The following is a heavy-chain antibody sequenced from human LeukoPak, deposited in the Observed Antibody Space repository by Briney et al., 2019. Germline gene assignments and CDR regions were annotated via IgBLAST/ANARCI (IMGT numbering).Heavy chain of an antibody. Sequence: GASVKVSCKASGYTFTSYYMHWVRQAPGQGLEWMGIINPSGGSTRYAQKFQGRVTMTRDTSTSTVYMELSSLRSEDTDVYYCARDVVGNIVVVPAAPGVAFDIWGQGTMVTVSS. V-gene: IGHV1-46*01. D-gene: IGHD2-2*01. CDR1: GYTFTSYY. CDR2: INPSGGST. CDR3: ARDVVGNIVVVPAAPGVAFDI. J-gene: IGHJ3*02.